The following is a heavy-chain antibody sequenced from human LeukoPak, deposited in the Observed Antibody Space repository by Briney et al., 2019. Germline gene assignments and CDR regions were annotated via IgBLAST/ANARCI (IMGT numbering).Heavy chain of an antibody. Sequence: GGSLRRSCAASGVTFSSYAMSWVLQAPGKGLEWVSAISGSGGSTYYADSVKGRFTISRDNSKNPLYLQMNTLRAEDTAVYYCAKARHLIVVVGRPTDVWGKGTTVTVSS. D-gene: IGHD3-22*01. CDR3: AKARHLIVVVGRPTDV. J-gene: IGHJ6*03. CDR2: ISGSGGST. CDR1: GVTFSSYA. V-gene: IGHV3-23*01.